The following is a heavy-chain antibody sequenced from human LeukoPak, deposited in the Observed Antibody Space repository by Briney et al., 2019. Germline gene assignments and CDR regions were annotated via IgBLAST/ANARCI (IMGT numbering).Heavy chain of an antibody. CDR1: GYTFTSYD. V-gene: IGHV1-8*01. Sequence: ASVKVSCKASGYTFTSYDINWVRQATGQGLEWMGWMNPNSGNTGYAQKFQGRVTMTRNTSISTAYMGLSSLRSEDTAVYYCARTPNYDILTGYPSDWGQGTLVTVSS. CDR2: MNPNSGNT. J-gene: IGHJ4*02. D-gene: IGHD3-9*01. CDR3: ARTPNYDILTGYPSD.